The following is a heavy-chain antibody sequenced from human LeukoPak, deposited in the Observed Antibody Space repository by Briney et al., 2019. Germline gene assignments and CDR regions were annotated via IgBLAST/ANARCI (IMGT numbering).Heavy chain of an antibody. V-gene: IGHV3-9*01. D-gene: IGHD5-12*01. CDR1: GFTFDDYA. CDR2: ISWNSGSI. J-gene: IGHJ4*02. Sequence: GGSLRLSCAASGFTFDDYAMHWVRQAXXXXXXXXSGISWNSGSIGYADSVKGRFTISRDNAKNSLYLQMNSLRAEDTALYYCAKDITPIVATIFDYWGQGTLVTVSS. CDR3: AKDITPIVATIFDY.